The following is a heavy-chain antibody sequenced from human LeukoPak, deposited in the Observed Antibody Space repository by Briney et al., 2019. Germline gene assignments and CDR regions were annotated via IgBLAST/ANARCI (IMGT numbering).Heavy chain of an antibody. V-gene: IGHV4-34*01. Sequence: KSSETLSLTCAVYGGSFSGYYWSWIRQPPGKGLEWIGEINHSGSTNYNPSLKSRVTISVDTSKNQFSLKLSSVTAADTAVYYCARVEYLTCFDYWGQGTLVTVSS. CDR1: GGSFSGYY. J-gene: IGHJ4*02. CDR2: INHSGST. CDR3: ARVEYLTCFDY. D-gene: IGHD4/OR15-4a*01.